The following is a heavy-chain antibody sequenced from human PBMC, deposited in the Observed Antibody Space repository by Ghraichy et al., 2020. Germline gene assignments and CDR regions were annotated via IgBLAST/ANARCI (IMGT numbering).Heavy chain of an antibody. J-gene: IGHJ6*02. Sequence: GGSLRLSCAASGFSLSGSVMHWVRQASGKGLEWVGRVRSKTNTYATAYNAALQGRFTISRDDSKNTAYLQMSGLKTEDTAVYFCTRVVTPEKGIISRPDSYYYGMDVWGQGTTVTVS. V-gene: IGHV3-73*01. CDR2: VRSKTNTYAT. D-gene: IGHD2-21*02. CDR1: GFSLSGSV. CDR3: TRVVTPEKGIISRPDSYYYGMDV.